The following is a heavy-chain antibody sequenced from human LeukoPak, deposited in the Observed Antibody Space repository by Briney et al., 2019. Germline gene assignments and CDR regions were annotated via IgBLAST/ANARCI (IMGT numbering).Heavy chain of an antibody. D-gene: IGHD6-19*01. J-gene: IGHJ4*02. CDR1: GFTFSSYW. CDR2: INSDGSST. CDR3: AKDRGAVAGTVDY. V-gene: IGHV3-74*01. Sequence: GGSLRLSCAASGFTFSSYWMHWVRQAPGKGLVWVSRINSDGSSTSYADSVKGRFTISRDNAKNTPYLQMNSLRAEDTAVYYCAKDRGAVAGTVDYWGQGTLVTVSS.